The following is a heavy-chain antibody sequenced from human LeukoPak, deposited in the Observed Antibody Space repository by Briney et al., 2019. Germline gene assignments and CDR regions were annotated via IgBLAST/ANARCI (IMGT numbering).Heavy chain of an antibody. CDR2: IIPIFGTA. J-gene: IGHJ6*03. CDR3: AREAPAARYYYYMDV. Sequence: SVKVSCKASGGTFSSYAISWVRQAPGQGLEWMGRIIPIFGTANYAQKFQGRVTITTDESTSTAYMELSSLRSEDTAVYYCAREAPAARYYYYMDVWGKGTTVTVSS. V-gene: IGHV1-69*05. D-gene: IGHD2-2*01. CDR1: GGTFSSYA.